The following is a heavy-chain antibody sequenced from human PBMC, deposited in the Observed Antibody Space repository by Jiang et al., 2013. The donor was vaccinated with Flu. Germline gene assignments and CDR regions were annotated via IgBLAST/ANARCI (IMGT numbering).Heavy chain of an antibody. J-gene: IGHJ5*02. D-gene: IGHD3-22*01. CDR2: ISSSGSTI. CDR3: ARKGRSSGSFS. Sequence: VQLVESGGGLVQPGGSLRLSCVASGFSFSSYEMTWVRQAPGKGLEWVSYISSSGSTIYYADSVKGRFTMSRDNAKNSLYLQMNSLRVEDTAVYYCARKGRSSGSFSWGQGTLVTVSS. CDR1: GFSFSSYE. V-gene: IGHV3-48*03.